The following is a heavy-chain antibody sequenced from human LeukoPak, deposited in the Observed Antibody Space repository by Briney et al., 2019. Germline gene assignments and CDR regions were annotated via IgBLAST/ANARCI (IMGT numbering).Heavy chain of an antibody. CDR1: GGTFSSYA. J-gene: IGHJ4*02. CDR3: ARELAYITASGVGRH. Sequence: SVKVSCTASGGTFSSYAISWVRQAPGQGLEWVGGIIPIFGTANYAQKFQGRVTITADESTSTAYMKLSSLRSEDTAVYYCARELAYITASGVGRHWGQGTLVTVSS. D-gene: IGHD3/OR15-3a*01. V-gene: IGHV1-69*01. CDR2: IIPIFGTA.